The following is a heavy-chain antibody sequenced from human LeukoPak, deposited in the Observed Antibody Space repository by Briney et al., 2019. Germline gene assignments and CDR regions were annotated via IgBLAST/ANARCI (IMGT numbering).Heavy chain of an antibody. D-gene: IGHD6-19*01. V-gene: IGHV4-38-2*02. CDR2: IYHSGST. CDR3: ASSILYSSGWYEGDAFDI. Sequence: SETLSLTCTVSGYSISSGYYWGWIRQPPGKGLEWIGSIYHSGSTYYNPSLKSRVTISVDTSKNQFSLKLSSVTAADTAVYYCASSILYSSGWYEGDAFDIWGQGTMVTVS. CDR1: GYSISSGYY. J-gene: IGHJ3*02.